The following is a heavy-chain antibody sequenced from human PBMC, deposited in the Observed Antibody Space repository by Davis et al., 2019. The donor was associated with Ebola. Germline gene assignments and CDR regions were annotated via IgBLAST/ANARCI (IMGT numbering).Heavy chain of an antibody. CDR3: AREGDGYNGIFDY. Sequence: ASVKVSCKASGYTFTSYAMHWVRQAPGQRLEWMGWINAGNGNTKYSQKFQGRVTITRDTSASTAYMELSSLRSEDTAVYYCAREGDGYNGIFDYWGQGTLVTVSS. CDR1: GYTFTSYA. V-gene: IGHV1-3*01. J-gene: IGHJ4*02. CDR2: INAGNGNT. D-gene: IGHD5-24*01.